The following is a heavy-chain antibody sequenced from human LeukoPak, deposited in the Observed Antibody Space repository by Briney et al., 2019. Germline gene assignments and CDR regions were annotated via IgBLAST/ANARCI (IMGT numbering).Heavy chain of an antibody. CDR1: GYTFTSYG. CDR3: ARDWRGYCSGGSCYSDLDY. J-gene: IGHJ4*02. D-gene: IGHD2-15*01. CDR2: ISAYNGNT. Sequence: ASVEVSCKASGYTFTSYGISWVRQAPGQGLEWMGWISAYNGNTNYAQKLQGRVTMTTDTSTSTAYMELRSLRSDDTAVYYCARDWRGYCSGGSCYSDLDYWGQGTLVTVSS. V-gene: IGHV1-18*01.